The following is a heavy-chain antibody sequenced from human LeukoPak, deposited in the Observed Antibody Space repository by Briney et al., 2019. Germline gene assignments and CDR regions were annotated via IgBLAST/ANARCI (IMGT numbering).Heavy chain of an antibody. CDR1: GFTFSSYN. Sequence: GGSLRLSCAASGFTFSSYNMNWVRQAPGKGLEWVSPISRSGSYIYYADSARGRFTISRDNAKNSLFLQMNSLRAEDTAVFYCARDCGSHDAFDIWGQGTMVTVSS. V-gene: IGHV3-21*01. D-gene: IGHD1-26*01. J-gene: IGHJ3*02. CDR2: ISRSGSYI. CDR3: ARDCGSHDAFDI.